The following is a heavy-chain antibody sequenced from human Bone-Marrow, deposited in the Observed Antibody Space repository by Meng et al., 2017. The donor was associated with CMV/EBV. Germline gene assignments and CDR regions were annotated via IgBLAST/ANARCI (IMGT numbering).Heavy chain of an antibody. D-gene: IGHD3-3*01. CDR3: ARQGGYYDFWSGYHRYYYYGMDV. Sequence: ASVKVSCKASGYTFTSYYMHWVRQAPGQGLEWMGIINPSGGSTSYAQKFQGRVTMTRNTSISTAYMELSSLRSEDTAVYYCARQGGYYDFWSGYHRYYYYGMDVWGQGTTVTVSS. CDR1: GYTFTSYY. J-gene: IGHJ6*02. V-gene: IGHV1-46*01. CDR2: INPSGGST.